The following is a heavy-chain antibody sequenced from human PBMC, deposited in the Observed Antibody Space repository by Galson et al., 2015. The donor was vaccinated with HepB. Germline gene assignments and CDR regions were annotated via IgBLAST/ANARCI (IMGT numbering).Heavy chain of an antibody. V-gene: IGHV1-2*06. Sequence: SVKVSCKASGYTFTGYYMHWVRQAPGQGLEWMGRINPNSGGTNYAQKFQGRVTMTRDTSISTAYMELSRLRSDDTAGYYWARGGWEPLSGGGDYYYMDVWGKGTAVTVSS. CDR3: ARGGWEPLSGGGDYYYMDV. J-gene: IGHJ6*03. CDR1: GYTFTGYY. D-gene: IGHD1-26*01. CDR2: INPNSGGT.